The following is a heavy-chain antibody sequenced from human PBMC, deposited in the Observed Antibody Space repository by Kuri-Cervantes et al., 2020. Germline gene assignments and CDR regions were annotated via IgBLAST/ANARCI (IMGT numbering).Heavy chain of an antibody. Sequence: GESLKISCAASGFTFSSYGMHWVRQAPGKGLEWVSVIYSGGSTYYADSVKGRFTISRDNSKDTLYLQMNSLRAEDTAVYYCARIGYSSGWTNFDYWGQGTLVTVSS. J-gene: IGHJ4*02. CDR2: IYSGGST. D-gene: IGHD6-19*01. V-gene: IGHV3-NL1*01. CDR1: GFTFSSYG. CDR3: ARIGYSSGWTNFDY.